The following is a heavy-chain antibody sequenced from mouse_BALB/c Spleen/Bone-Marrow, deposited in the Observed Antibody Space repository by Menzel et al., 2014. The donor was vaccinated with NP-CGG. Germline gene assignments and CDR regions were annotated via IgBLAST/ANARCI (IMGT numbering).Heavy chain of an antibody. J-gene: IGHJ3*01. CDR1: GFNITDTY. V-gene: IGHV14-3*02. Sequence: EVQLQQSGAELVKPGASVKLSCTASGFNITDTYMHWVKQRPEQGLEWIGGIDPANGNTKYDPKFQGKATITADTSSNTAYLQLSSLTSEDTAVYYCAMYSYGSSLFAYWGQGTLVTVSA. CDR3: AMYSYGSSLFAY. D-gene: IGHD1-1*01. CDR2: IDPANGNT.